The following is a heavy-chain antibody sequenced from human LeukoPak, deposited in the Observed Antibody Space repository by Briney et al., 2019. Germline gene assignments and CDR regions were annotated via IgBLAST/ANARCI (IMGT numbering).Heavy chain of an antibody. CDR1: DDSITMYY. CDR3: ARGRASSSTWYSTYHYYLYMDV. V-gene: IGHV4-59*01. J-gene: IGHJ6*03. Sequence: SETLSLTCSVSDDSITMYYWTWIRQPPGKGLEWIGYVDHTGSTNFNPSLNGRVSISRDTTNNLLSLRVRSVTAADTAVYFCARGRASSSTWYSTYHYYLYMDVWGKGNTVTVSS. D-gene: IGHD1-1*01. CDR2: VDHTGST.